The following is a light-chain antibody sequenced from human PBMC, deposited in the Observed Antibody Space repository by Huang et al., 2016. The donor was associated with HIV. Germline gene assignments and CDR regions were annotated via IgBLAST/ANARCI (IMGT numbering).Light chain of an antibody. Sequence: EIVMTQSPATLSVSPGERATLSCRASQSVSSNLAWYQQKPGQAPRLLIYGASTRATGIPARFSGLGSGTEFTLTISSLQSEDFAVYYCQQYNNWPPMYTFGQGTNLEIK. CDR3: QQYNNWPPMYT. CDR1: QSVSSN. V-gene: IGKV3-15*01. J-gene: IGKJ2*01. CDR2: GAS.